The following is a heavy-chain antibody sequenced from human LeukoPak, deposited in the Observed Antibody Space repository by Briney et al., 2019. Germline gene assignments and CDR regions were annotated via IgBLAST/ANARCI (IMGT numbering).Heavy chain of an antibody. V-gene: IGHV1-18*01. CDR2: ISAYNGNT. CDR3: ARDPLWFGELSWFDP. CDR1: GYTFTSYG. D-gene: IGHD3-10*01. Sequence: ASVKVSCKASGYTFTSYGISWVRQAPGQGLEWMGWISAYNGNTNYAQKLQGRVTMTTDTSTSTAYMELRSLRSDDTAVYYCARDPLWFGELSWFDPWGQETLVTVSS. J-gene: IGHJ5*02.